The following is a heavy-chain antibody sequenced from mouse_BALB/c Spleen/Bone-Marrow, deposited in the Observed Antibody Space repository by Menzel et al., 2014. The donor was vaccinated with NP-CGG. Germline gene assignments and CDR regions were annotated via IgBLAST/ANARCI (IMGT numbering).Heavy chain of an antibody. CDR3: ATYDGYCFDY. Sequence: EVKVVESGPSLVKPSQTLSLPCSVTGDSITSGYWNWIRKFPGNKLEYMGYISYSGSTYYNPSLKSRISITRDTSKNXYYLQLNSATTEDTATYYCATYDGYCFDYWGQGTTLTVSS. V-gene: IGHV3-8*02. J-gene: IGHJ2*01. D-gene: IGHD2-3*01. CDR2: ISYSGST. CDR1: GDSITSGY.